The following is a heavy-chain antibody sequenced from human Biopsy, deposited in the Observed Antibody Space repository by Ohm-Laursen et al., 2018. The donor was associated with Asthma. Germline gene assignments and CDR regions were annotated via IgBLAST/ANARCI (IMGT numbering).Heavy chain of an antibody. CDR3: ARAQDYYDSRGYYRSFDY. CDR2: IYYSGST. CDR1: YGSITSGDYY. Sequence: TLSLTCPVSYGSITSGDYYWTWIRQHPGKGLEWIGFIYYSGSTYYNPSLKSRVSISIDTSKNQFSLKLSSVTAADTAVYYCARAQDYYDSRGYYRSFDYWGQGTLVTVSS. V-gene: IGHV4-31*03. J-gene: IGHJ4*02. D-gene: IGHD3-22*01.